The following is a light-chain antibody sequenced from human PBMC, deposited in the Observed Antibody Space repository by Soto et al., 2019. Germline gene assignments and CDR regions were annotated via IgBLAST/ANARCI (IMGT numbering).Light chain of an antibody. CDR2: EGS. CDR1: SSDVGGYNY. CDR3: SSYTSSSTLYVV. J-gene: IGLJ2*01. Sequence: QSALTQPASVSGSPGQSITISCTGTSSDVGGYNYVSWYQQHPGKAPKLMIYEGSKRPSGVSNRFSGSKSGNTASLTISGLQAEDEADYYCSSYTSSSTLYVVFGGGTKLTVL. V-gene: IGLV2-14*01.